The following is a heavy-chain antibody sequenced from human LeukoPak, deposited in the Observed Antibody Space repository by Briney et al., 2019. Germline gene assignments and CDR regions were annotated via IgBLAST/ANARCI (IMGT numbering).Heavy chain of an antibody. CDR1: GFTFSSYG. D-gene: IGHD6-13*01. Sequence: GGSLRLSCAASGFTFSSYGMSWVRQAPGKGLGWVSAISGSGGSTYYADSVKGRFTISRDNSKNTLYLQMNSLRAEDTAVYYCAKGDSSRRKYYYYYMDVWGKGTTVTIS. CDR3: AKGDSSRRKYYYYYMDV. CDR2: ISGSGGST. J-gene: IGHJ6*03. V-gene: IGHV3-23*01.